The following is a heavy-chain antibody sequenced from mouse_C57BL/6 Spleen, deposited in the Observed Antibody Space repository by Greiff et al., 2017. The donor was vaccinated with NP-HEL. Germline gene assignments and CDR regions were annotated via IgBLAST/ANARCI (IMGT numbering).Heavy chain of an antibody. CDR1: GYTFTDYE. Sequence: VQRVESGAELVRPGASVTLSCKASGYTFTDYEMHWVKQTPVHGLEWIGAIDPETGGTAYNQKFKGKAILTADKSSSTAYMELRSLTSADSAVYYCTKTGTNYWGQGTTLTVSS. CDR2: IDPETGGT. D-gene: IGHD4-1*01. CDR3: TKTGTNY. V-gene: IGHV1-15*01. J-gene: IGHJ2*01.